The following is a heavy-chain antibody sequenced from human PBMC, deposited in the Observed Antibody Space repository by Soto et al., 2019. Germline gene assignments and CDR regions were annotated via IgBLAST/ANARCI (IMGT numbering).Heavy chain of an antibody. CDR2: ISTYDDKT. Sequence: QVQLVQSGAEVKTPGASVKVSCRASGYSFRTHGISWVRQAPGQGLEWMGWISTYDDKTNFPQKFQGRITMTTDTSTSTAYMELRSLISDGTVVYFCARDLGYCTSSSCFRNGFDTWGQGTLVTVSS. J-gene: IGHJ5*02. CDR1: GYSFRTHG. V-gene: IGHV1-18*01. D-gene: IGHD2-15*01. CDR3: ARDLGYCTSSSCFRNGFDT.